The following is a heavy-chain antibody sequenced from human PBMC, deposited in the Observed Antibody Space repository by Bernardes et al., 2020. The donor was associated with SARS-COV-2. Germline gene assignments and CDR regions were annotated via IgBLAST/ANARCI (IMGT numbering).Heavy chain of an antibody. CDR3: ARGLRLTPNWFDP. Sequence: SVKVSCKASGGTFSSYTISWVRQAPGQGLEWMGRIIPILGIANYAQKFQGRVTITADKSTSTAYMELSSLRSEDTAVYYCARGLRLTPNWFDPWGQGTLVTVSS. CDR1: GGTFSSYT. D-gene: IGHD3-16*01. V-gene: IGHV1-69*02. J-gene: IGHJ5*02. CDR2: IIPILGIA.